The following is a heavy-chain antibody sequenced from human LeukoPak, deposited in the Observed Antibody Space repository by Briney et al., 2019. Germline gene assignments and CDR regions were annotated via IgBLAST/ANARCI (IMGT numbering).Heavy chain of an antibody. CDR2: ISGSGGST. CDR3: ARDYYASGSHDY. J-gene: IGHJ4*02. D-gene: IGHD3-10*01. V-gene: IGHV3-23*01. Sequence: GGSLKLSCAASGFTFSGYAMSWVRQAPGKGLEWVSSISGSGGSTFYADSVKGRFTISRDNSKNTLYLQMNSLRAEDTAVYYCARDYYASGSHDYWGQGTLVTVSS. CDR1: GFTFSGYA.